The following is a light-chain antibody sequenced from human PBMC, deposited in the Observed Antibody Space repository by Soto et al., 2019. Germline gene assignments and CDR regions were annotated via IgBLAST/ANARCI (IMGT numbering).Light chain of an antibody. CDR3: SSYTSNNSPVV. CDR1: SSDIGDYNY. J-gene: IGLJ2*01. V-gene: IGLV2-14*01. Sequence: QSVLTQPASVSGSPGQSITISCTGTSSDIGDYNYVSWYQQHPGKAPKLMIYEVSNRPSGISNRFSGSKSGNTASLTISGLQAEDEGDYYCSSYTSNNSPVVFGGGTKLTVL. CDR2: EVS.